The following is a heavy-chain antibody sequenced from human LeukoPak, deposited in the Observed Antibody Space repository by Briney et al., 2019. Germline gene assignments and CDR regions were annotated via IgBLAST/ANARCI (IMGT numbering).Heavy chain of an antibody. CDR2: IYHSGST. CDR3: ARLRNGYDSACWFDP. Sequence: ASQTLSLTCIVSGGSISSGGYSWSWIRQPPGKGLEWIGYIYHSGSTYYNPSLKSRVTISVDRSKNQFSLKLSSVTAADTAVYYCARLRNGYDSACWFDPWGQGTLVTVSS. J-gene: IGHJ5*02. D-gene: IGHD5-12*01. CDR1: GGSISSGGYS. V-gene: IGHV4-30-2*01.